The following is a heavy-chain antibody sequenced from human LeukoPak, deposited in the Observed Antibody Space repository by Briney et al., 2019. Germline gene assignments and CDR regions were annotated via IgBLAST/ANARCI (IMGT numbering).Heavy chain of an antibody. D-gene: IGHD3-22*01. V-gene: IGHV3-30-3*01. CDR1: GFTFSRYA. J-gene: IGHJ4*02. CDR2: ISYDANIGSNK. Sequence: PGGSLRLSCATSGFTFSRYAMHWVRQAPGKGLEWVALISYDANIGSNKYYADSVKGRFTISRDNSKNTLYLQMNSLRAEDTAVYYCASAWGKYYDSSGYFDYWGQGTLVTVSS. CDR3: ASAWGKYYDSSGYFDY.